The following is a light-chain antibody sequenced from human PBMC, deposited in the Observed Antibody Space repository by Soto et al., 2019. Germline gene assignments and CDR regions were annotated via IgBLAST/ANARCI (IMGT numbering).Light chain of an antibody. CDR3: SSNAGSDNYV. V-gene: IGLV2-8*02. CDR1: SSDVGDYNH. J-gene: IGLJ1*01. Sequence: QSALTHPASVSRAPRQSLTISCIGTSSDVGDYNHVSWYQQHPGKAPKLMIYEVTKRPSGVPDRFSGSKSGNTASLTVSGLQADDEADYYCSSNAGSDNYVFGTGTKVTVL. CDR2: EVT.